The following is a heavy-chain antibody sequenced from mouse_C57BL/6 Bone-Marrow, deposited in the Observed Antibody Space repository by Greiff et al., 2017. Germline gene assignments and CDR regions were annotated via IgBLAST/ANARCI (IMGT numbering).Heavy chain of an antibody. V-gene: IGHV1-9*01. D-gene: IGHD2-4*01. Sequence: QVQLQQSAAELMKPGASVKLSCKATGYTFTGYWIEWVKQRPGHGLEWIGGILPGSGSTNYNEKFKGKATFTADTSSNTAYMQLSSLTTEDSAIYCCARWDDDYDLYYAMDLWGHGTSGTDSS. CDR1: GYTFTGYW. CDR3: ARWDDDYDLYYAMDL. CDR2: ILPGSGST. J-gene: IGHJ4*01.